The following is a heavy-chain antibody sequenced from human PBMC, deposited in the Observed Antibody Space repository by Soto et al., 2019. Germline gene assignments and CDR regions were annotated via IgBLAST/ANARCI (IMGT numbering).Heavy chain of an antibody. CDR1: GGSISNYF. D-gene: IGHD7-27*01. V-gene: IGHV4-59*01. J-gene: IGHJ2*01. Sequence: QVQLQESGPGLVKPSETLSLTCTVSGGSISNYFWSWIRQPPGKGLESIGYIYYSGSTTYNPSLKSRVTISVDTSKNQFSLKLTSVTAADTAVYYCARLTGDWYFAPWGRGTLVTVSS. CDR3: ARLTGDWYFAP. CDR2: IYYSGST.